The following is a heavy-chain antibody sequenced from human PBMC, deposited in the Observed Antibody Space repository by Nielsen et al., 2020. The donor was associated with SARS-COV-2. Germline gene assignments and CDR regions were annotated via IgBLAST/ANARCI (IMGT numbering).Heavy chain of an antibody. V-gene: IGHV3-21*01. Sequence: VGSLRLSCASSGFNLSSYSMNWVRQAPGKGLEWVSSISHKGTYIYYADSVKGRFTISRDNARDSLSLQMNSLRADDTAVYYCARESGGRGWSLDSWGQGTLVTVSS. CDR3: ARESGGRGWSLDS. J-gene: IGHJ4*02. CDR2: ISHKGTYI. D-gene: IGHD6-19*01. CDR1: GFNLSSYS.